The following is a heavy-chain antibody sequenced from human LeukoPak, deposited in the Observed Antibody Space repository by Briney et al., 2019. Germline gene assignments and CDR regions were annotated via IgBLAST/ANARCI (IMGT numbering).Heavy chain of an antibody. CDR1: GGSISGYY. CDR2: ISYTGIA. J-gene: IGHJ6*02. Sequence: SETLSLTCTVSGGSISGYYWSWIRQPPGKGLEWIGYISYTGIANYNPSLKSRVTISLDTSKNQFSLKLSSVTAADTAVYYCARRPYGDSPYYYYYGMDVWGQGTTVTVSS. V-gene: IGHV4-59*08. CDR3: ARRPYGDSPYYYYYGMDV. D-gene: IGHD4-17*01.